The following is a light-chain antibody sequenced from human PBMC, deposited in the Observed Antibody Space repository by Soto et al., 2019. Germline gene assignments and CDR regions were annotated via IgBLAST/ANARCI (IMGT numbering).Light chain of an antibody. CDR1: SSDVGGYNY. CDR2: EVS. V-gene: IGLV2-8*01. Sequence: SSLTQPPSASGSPGQSVTISCTGTSSDVGGYNYVSWYQQHPGKAPKPMIYEVSKRPSGVPDRFTGSTSGNTAPLTVSGLKVEDEADYYLRSSAGSNNVVFGGGTKLT. CDR3: RSSAGSNNVV. J-gene: IGLJ2*01.